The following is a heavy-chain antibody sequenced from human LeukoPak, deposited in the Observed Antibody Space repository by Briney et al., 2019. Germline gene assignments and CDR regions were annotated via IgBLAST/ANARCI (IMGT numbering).Heavy chain of an antibody. J-gene: IGHJ4*02. CDR2: IKQDGSEK. V-gene: IGHV3-7*01. CDR3: ARSHNRIYYDSSGYYLYN. D-gene: IGHD3-22*01. CDR1: GFTFSSYW. Sequence: GGSLRLSCAASGFTFSSYWMSWVHQAPGKGLEWVANIKQDGSEKYYVDSVKGRFTISRDNAKNSLYLQMNSLRAEDTAVYYCARSHNRIYYDSSGYYLYNWGQGTLVTVSS.